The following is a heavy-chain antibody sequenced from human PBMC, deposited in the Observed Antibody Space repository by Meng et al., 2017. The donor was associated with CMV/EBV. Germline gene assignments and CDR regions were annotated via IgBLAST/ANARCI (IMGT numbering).Heavy chain of an antibody. J-gene: IGHJ4*02. CDR1: GGTFSSYA. CDR2: IIPIFGTA. V-gene: IGHV1-69*12. Sequence: QFQLVQSGADVKEPGSSVKASCKASGGTFSSYAISWVRQAPGQGLEWMGGIIPIFGTANYAQKFQGRVTITADESTSTAYMELSSLRSEDTAVYYCARHPLGIAAAGTSDYWGQGTLVTVSS. CDR3: ARHPLGIAAAGTSDY. D-gene: IGHD6-13*01.